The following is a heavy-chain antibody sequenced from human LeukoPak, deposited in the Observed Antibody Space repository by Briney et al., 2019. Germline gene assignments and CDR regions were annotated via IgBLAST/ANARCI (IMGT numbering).Heavy chain of an antibody. CDR1: GFTFSTYA. D-gene: IGHD6-19*01. Sequence: GGSLRLSCAASGFTFSTYAMTWVRQAPGKGLHYVSAISIGGNTFYADSVKGRFTISRDNSKNTLYLQMSSLRVEDTAAYYCTRIVQWPKGFDHWGQGTLVTVSS. J-gene: IGHJ4*02. V-gene: IGHV3-23*01. CDR2: ISIGGNT. CDR3: TRIVQWPKGFDH.